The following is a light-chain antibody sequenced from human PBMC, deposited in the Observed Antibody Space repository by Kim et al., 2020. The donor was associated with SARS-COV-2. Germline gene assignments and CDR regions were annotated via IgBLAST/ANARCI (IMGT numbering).Light chain of an antibody. J-gene: IGLJ3*02. CDR2: SDN. V-gene: IGLV1-44*01. CDR1: SSNIGNNT. CDR3: AAWDDSLNGPV. Sequence: QSVLTQPPSASGTPGQRVTISCSGSSSNIGNNTVNWYQQLPGAAPKLLIYSDNQWPSGVPDRFSGSKSGTSASLAISGLHSEDEADYYCAAWDDSLNGPVFGGGTKLTVL.